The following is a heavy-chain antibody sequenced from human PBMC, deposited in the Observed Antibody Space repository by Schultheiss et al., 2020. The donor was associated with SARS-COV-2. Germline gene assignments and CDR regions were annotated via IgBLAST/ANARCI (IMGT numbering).Heavy chain of an antibody. Sequence: GGSLRLSCAASGFTFSNAWMNWVRQAPGKGLEWVSAISGSGGSTYYADSVNGRFTISRDNAKNSLYLQMNSLRAEDTAVYYCARIYSYRSDWGQGTLVTVSS. CDR1: GFTFSNAW. V-gene: IGHV3-23*01. J-gene: IGHJ4*02. D-gene: IGHD5-18*01. CDR2: ISGSGGST. CDR3: ARIYSYRSD.